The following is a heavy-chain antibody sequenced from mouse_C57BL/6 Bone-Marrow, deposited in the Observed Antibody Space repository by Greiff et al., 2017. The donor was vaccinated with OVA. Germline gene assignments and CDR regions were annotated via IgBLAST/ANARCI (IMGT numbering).Heavy chain of an antibody. V-gene: IGHV1-81*01. D-gene: IGHD3-2*02. CDR1: GYTFTSYG. Sequence: VKLVESGAELARPGASVKLSCKASGYTFTSYGISWVKQRTGQGLEWIGEIYPRSGNTYYNEKFKGKATLTADKSSSTAYMELRSLTSEDSAVYFCQTAQATDYWGQGTTLTVSS. CDR2: IYPRSGNT. CDR3: QTAQATDY. J-gene: IGHJ2*01.